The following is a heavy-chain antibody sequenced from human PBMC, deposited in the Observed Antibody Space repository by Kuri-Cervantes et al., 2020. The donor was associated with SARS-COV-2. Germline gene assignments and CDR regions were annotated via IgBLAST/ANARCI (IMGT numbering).Heavy chain of an antibody. D-gene: IGHD3-3*02. Sequence: GESLKISCSASGFSFSSYAMHWVRQPPGKGLEYVSAISSNGGSTYYADSVKGRFTISRDNSKSTLYLQMSSLRAEDTAVYYCVKDPKGFGASFLVAAFDIWGQGTMVTVSS. CDR1: GFSFSSYA. CDR3: VKDPKGFGASFLVAAFDI. CDR2: ISSNGGST. J-gene: IGHJ3*02. V-gene: IGHV3-64D*08.